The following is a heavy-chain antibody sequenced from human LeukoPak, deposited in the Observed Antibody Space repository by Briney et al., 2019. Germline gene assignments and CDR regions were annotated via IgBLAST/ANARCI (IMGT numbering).Heavy chain of an antibody. J-gene: IGHJ4*02. CDR2: ISRNGGST. CDR3: ASTFYGDSPPY. D-gene: IGHD4-17*01. V-gene: IGHV3-64*04. CDR1: GFTFSTYA. Sequence: PGGSLRLSCSASGFTFSTYAMHWVRQAPGKGLEYVSGISRNGGSTYYADSVKGRFTISRDNSKNTLYLQMNSLRAEDTAVYYCASTFYGDSPPYWGQGTLVTVSS.